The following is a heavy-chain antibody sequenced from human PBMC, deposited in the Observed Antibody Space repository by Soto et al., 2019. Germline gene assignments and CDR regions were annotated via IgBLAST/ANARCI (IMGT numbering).Heavy chain of an antibody. J-gene: IGHJ5*01. CDR1: GFTFDDYA. CDR3: AKAQFPYNWNRVWFES. V-gene: IGHV3-9*01. CDR2: ISWNSGSI. D-gene: IGHD1-20*01. Sequence: EVQLVASGGGLLQPGRSLRLSCAASGFTFDDYAMHWVRQAPGKGLEWVSGISWNSGSIAYADSVKGRFTISRDNAKNSLYLQMNSLRVEDTALYYCAKAQFPYNWNRVWFESWGQGTLVTVSS.